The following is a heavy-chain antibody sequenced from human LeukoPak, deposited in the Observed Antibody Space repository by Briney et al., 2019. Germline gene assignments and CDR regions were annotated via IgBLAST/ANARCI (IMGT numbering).Heavy chain of an antibody. CDR2: IYYSGST. J-gene: IGHJ5*02. CDR1: GGSISSYY. D-gene: IGHD3-10*01. CDR3: ARASVLLWFGELFGPWFDP. Sequence: PSGTLSLTCTVSGGSISSYYWSWIRQPPGKGLEWIGYIYYSGSTNYNPSLKSRVTISVDTSKNQFSLKLSSVTAADTAVYYCARASVLLWFGELFGPWFDPWGQGTLVTVSS. V-gene: IGHV4-59*01.